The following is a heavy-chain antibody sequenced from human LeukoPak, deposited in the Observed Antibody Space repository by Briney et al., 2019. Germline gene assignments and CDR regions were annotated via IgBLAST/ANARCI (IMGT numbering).Heavy chain of an antibody. CDR2: TYYRSKWYN. Sequence: SQTLSLTCAISGDSVSSNSAAWNWTRQSPSRGLEWLGRTYYRSKWYNEATASVKSRITINPDTSKNQFSLQLNSVTPEDTAVYYCARYNTSAYFDSWGQGTLVTVSS. V-gene: IGHV6-1*01. CDR3: ARYNTSAYFDS. D-gene: IGHD1-20*01. CDR1: GDSVSSNSAA. J-gene: IGHJ4*02.